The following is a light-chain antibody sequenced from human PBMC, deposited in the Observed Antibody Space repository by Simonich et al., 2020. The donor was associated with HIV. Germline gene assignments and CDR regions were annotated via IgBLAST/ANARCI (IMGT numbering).Light chain of an antibody. Sequence: EIVLTQSPGTLSLSPGERATFPSRASQSVFSSYLACYQQNPGLAPRILSYDASSRATGIPDRFSGSGSGTDFTLTISRLEPEDFAVYYCQQYGSSPYTFGQGTKLEIK. CDR3: QQYGSSPYT. CDR1: QSVFSSY. CDR2: DAS. V-gene: IGKV3D-20*01. J-gene: IGKJ2*01.